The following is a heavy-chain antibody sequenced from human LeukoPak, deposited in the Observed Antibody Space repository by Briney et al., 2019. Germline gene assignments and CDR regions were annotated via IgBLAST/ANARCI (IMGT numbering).Heavy chain of an antibody. CDR3: ARARGYDFWSGYYNP. CDR1: GFTFSSYA. CDR2: ISSNGGST. J-gene: IGHJ5*02. V-gene: IGHV3-64*01. D-gene: IGHD3-3*01. Sequence: PGGSLRLSCAASGFTFSSYAMHWVRQAPGKGLEYVSAISSNGGSTYYANSVKGRFTISRDNSKNTLYLQMGSLRAEDMAVYYCARARGYDFWSGYYNPWGQGTLVTVSS.